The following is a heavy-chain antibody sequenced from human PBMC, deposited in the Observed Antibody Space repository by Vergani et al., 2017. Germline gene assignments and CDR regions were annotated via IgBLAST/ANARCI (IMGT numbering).Heavy chain of an antibody. D-gene: IGHD3-10*01. CDR2: IYTSGST. CDR1: GGSISSGSYY. J-gene: IGHJ5*02. V-gene: IGHV4-61*02. Sequence: QVQLQESGPGLVKPSQTLSLTCTVSGGSISSGSYYWSWIRQPAGKGLEWIGRIYTSGSTNYNPSLNSRVTISVDTSKNQFSLKLSSVTAADTAVYYCARGPKMVRGVIINHKGNWFDPWGQGTLVTVSS. CDR3: ARGPKMVRGVIINHKGNWFDP.